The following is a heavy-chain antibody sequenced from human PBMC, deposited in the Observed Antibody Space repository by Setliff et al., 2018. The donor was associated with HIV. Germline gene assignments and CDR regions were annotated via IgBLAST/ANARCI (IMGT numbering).Heavy chain of an antibody. D-gene: IGHD6-19*01. J-gene: IGHJ4*02. CDR1: GGTFSSHA. Sequence: SVKVSCKAFGGTFSSHAISWARQAPGQRLEWMGGIIPVIGTANYAQQFQGRLTITVDEVTRTASMELSSLRSDDTAVYYCATAKEHWLTEGGFDFWGQGTLVTVSS. CDR3: ATAKEHWLTEGGFDF. CDR2: IIPVIGTA. V-gene: IGHV1-69*13.